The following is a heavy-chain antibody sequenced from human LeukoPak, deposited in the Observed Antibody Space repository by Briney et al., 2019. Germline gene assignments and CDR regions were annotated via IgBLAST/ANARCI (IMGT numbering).Heavy chain of an antibody. CDR1: AFTFSSYS. Sequence: GGSLRLSCAAYAFTFSSYSMNLVRQAPGKGLEWVSSISSSSSYIYYADSVKGRFTISRDNGKNSLYLQMNSLRAEDTAVYYCARGRTYYYDSSGSVNAFDIWGQGTMVTVSS. CDR2: ISSSSSYI. V-gene: IGHV3-21*01. D-gene: IGHD3-22*01. J-gene: IGHJ3*02. CDR3: ARGRTYYYDSSGSVNAFDI.